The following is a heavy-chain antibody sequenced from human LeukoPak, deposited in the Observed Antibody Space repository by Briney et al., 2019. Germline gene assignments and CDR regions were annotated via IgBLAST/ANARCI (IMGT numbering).Heavy chain of an antibody. V-gene: IGHV1-2*04. CDR3: ARAAKGFIDLVVVPAAFPVDY. J-gene: IGHJ4*02. Sequence: ASVKVSCKASGYTFTGYYMHWVRQAPGQGLEWMGWINPNSGGTNYAQKFQGWVTMTRDTSISTAYMELSRLRSDDTAVYYCARAAKGFIDLVVVPAAFPVDYWGQGTLVTVSS. D-gene: IGHD2-2*01. CDR2: INPNSGGT. CDR1: GYTFTGYY.